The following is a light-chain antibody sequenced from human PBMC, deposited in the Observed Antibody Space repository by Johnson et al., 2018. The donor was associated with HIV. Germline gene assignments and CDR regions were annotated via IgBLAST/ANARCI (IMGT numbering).Light chain of an antibody. V-gene: IGLV1-51*02. Sequence: QSVLTQPPSVSAAPGQKVTISCSGSSSNIGNNYVSWYQQLPGTAPKLLIYENNKRPSGIPDRFSGSKSGTSATLGIAGIQPGDEADYYCGTWDNSLSTGGVFGAGTKVTVL. CDR3: GTWDNSLSTGGV. CDR2: ENN. CDR1: SSNIGNNY. J-gene: IGLJ1*01.